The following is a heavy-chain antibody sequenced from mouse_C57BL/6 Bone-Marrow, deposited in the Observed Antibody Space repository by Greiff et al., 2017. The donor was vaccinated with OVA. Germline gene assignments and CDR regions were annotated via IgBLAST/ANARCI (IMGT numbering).Heavy chain of an antibody. CDR1: GFSLSTSGMG. CDR2: IYWDDDK. CDR3: ARVYNYGSSVSFDY. V-gene: IGHV8-12*01. D-gene: IGHD1-1*01. J-gene: IGHJ2*01. Sequence: QVTLKESGPGILQSSQTLSLTCSFSGFSLSTSGMGVSWIRQPSGKGLEWLAHIYWDDDKRYNPSLKSRLTISKDTSRNQVFLKITRVDTADTATYYWARVYNYGSSVSFDYWGQGTTRTVSS.